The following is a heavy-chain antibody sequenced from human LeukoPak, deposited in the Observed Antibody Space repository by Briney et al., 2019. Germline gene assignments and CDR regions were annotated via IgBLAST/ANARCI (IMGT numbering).Heavy chain of an antibody. CDR2: INWNGGST. J-gene: IGHJ5*02. V-gene: IGHV3-20*04. CDR1: GFTFDDYG. Sequence: PGGSLRLXCAASGFTFDDYGMSWVRQAPGKGLEWVSGINWNGGSTGYADSVKGRFTISRDNAKNSLYLQMNSLRAEDTALYYCARSGYSSSWYSNWFDPWGQGTLVTVSS. CDR3: ARSGYSSSWYSNWFDP. D-gene: IGHD6-13*01.